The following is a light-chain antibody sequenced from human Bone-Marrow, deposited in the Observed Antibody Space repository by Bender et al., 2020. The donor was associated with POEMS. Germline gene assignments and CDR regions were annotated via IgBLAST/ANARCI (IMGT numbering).Light chain of an antibody. V-gene: IGLV3-1*01. CDR1: NLGNKY. J-gene: IGLJ2*01. CDR2: QDT. Sequence: SYELTQSPSVSVSPGPTASITCSGNNLGNKYVCWYQQKPGQSPVLVIYQDTKRRLGIPERFSGSNSGNTATLTISGTQAMDEADYYCQAWDSSAGVFGGGTRLTVL. CDR3: QAWDSSAGV.